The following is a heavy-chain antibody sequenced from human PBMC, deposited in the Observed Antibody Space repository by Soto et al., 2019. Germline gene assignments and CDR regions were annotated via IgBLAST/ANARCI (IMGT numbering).Heavy chain of an antibody. J-gene: IGHJ4*02. CDR3: AKDPSNVVGYFDY. CDR1: GYSLTGYW. CDR2: TYPGDSDT. V-gene: IGHV5-51*01. Sequence: PPDSLKLSRTGSGYSLTGYWIGVVRQMPGKGLEWMGITYPGDSDTRYSPSFQGRVTISADKSINTAYLQWSSLKASDTAVYYCAKDPSNVVGYFDYWGQGTLVTVSS. D-gene: IGHD4-4*01.